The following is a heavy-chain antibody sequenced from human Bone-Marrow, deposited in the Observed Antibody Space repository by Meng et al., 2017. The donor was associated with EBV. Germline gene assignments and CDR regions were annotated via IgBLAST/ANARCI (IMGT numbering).Heavy chain of an antibody. Sequence: QVSIVXSGAXXKKPGPSVXXSCKASGYXXXGHYMHWVRQAPGQGLEWMERIDPNSGGADYAQKFQGGVTMTRDTSISTFYMELSRLTSDDTAVYFCARASDYGNDLDYWGQGTLXTVSS. J-gene: IGHJ4*02. V-gene: IGHV1-2*06. CDR1: GYXXXGHY. CDR2: IDPNSGGA. D-gene: IGHD4-11*01. CDR3: ARASDYGNDLDY.